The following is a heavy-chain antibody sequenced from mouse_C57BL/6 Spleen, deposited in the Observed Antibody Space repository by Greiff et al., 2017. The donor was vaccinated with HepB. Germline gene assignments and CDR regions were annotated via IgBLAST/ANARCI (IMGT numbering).Heavy chain of an antibody. CDR2: IYPRSGNT. J-gene: IGHJ4*01. Sequence: VKLVESGAELARPGASVKLSCKASGYTFTSYGISWVKQRTGQGLEWIGEIYPRSGNTYYNEKFKGKATLTADKSSSTAYMELRSLTSEDSAVYFCARGPYYYGSNYAMDYWGQGTSVTVSS. D-gene: IGHD1-1*01. V-gene: IGHV1-81*01. CDR1: GYTFTSYG. CDR3: ARGPYYYGSNYAMDY.